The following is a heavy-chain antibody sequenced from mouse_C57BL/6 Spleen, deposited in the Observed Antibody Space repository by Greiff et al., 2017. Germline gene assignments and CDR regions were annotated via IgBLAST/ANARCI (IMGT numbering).Heavy chain of an antibody. Sequence: VQLQQSGPGLVQPSQSLSITCTVSGFSLTGYGVHWVRQSPGKGLEWLGVIWSGGSKDYNAAIISSMGISKDNSKSQVFFRMHSLEAADTAIYYCDRNWRGYFEYWGKGTTLTAYS. J-gene: IGHJ2*01. CDR2: IWSGGSK. CDR3: DRNWRGYFEY. CDR1: GFSLTGYG. V-gene: IGHV2-2*01.